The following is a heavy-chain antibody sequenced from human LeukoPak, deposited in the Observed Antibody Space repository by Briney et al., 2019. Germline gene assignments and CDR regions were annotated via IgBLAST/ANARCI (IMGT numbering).Heavy chain of an antibody. CDR3: ARPIYDFWSGYHYYFDC. J-gene: IGHJ4*02. V-gene: IGHV4-39*01. CDR1: GGSISSGSYY. CDR2: IYYSGTT. Sequence: AETLTLTCTVSGGSISSGSYYWGWIRQPPGKGLEWIGTIYYSGTTYYNPSLKSRVTISVDTSKNQFSLKLSSVTAADTAVYYCARPIYDFWSGYHYYFDCWGQGTLVTVSS. D-gene: IGHD3-3*01.